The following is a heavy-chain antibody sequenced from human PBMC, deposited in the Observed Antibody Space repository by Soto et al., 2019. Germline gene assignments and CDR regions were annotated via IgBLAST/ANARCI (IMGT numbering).Heavy chain of an antibody. V-gene: IGHV1-8*01. D-gene: IGHD6-19*01. CDR2: MNPNSGNT. J-gene: IGHJ6*02. Sequence: ASVKVCCKASGYTFTSYDINWVRQDTGQGLEWMGWMNPNSGNTGYAQKFQGRVTMTRNTSISTAYMELSSLRSEDTAVYYCASHSSGWSLYYYYYGMDVWGQGTTVTVSS. CDR3: ASHSSGWSLYYYYYGMDV. CDR1: GYTFTSYD.